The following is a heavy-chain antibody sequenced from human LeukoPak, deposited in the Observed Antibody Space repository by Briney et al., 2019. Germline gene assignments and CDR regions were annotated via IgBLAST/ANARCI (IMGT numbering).Heavy chain of an antibody. CDR1: GGSISSGSYY. J-gene: IGHJ3*02. Sequence: SETLSLTCTVSGGSISSGSYYWSWIRQPAGKGLEWIGRIYTSGSTNYNPSLKSRVTISVDTSKNQFSLKLSSVTAADTAVYYCATITYYYGSGAFDIWGQGTMVTVSS. D-gene: IGHD3-10*01. V-gene: IGHV4-61*02. CDR3: ATITYYYGSGAFDI. CDR2: IYTSGST.